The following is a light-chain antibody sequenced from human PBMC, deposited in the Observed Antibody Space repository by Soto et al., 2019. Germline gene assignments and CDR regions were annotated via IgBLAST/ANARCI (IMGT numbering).Light chain of an antibody. Sequence: VLTHPPSASGNPGQRLTISCSGSTSNILRNYVYWYRQFPGTAPRLLISMNDQRPSGVPDRFSGYKSGTSASLAISGLRSEHDADYYCASWDDSLSGYVFGTGTKVTVL. CDR1: TSNILRNY. CDR2: MND. J-gene: IGLJ1*01. CDR3: ASWDDSLSGYV. V-gene: IGLV1-47*01.